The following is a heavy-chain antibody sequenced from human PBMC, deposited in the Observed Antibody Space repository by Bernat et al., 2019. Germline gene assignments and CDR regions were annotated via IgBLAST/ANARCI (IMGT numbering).Heavy chain of an antibody. J-gene: IGHJ4*02. D-gene: IGHD3-22*01. CDR3: ARGVYYYDSSGYQYYFDY. Sequence: QLQLQESGPGLVQPSETLSLTCTVSGGSISSSSYYWGWIRQPPGKGLEWIGSIYYSGSTYYNPSLKSRVTISVDTSKNQFSLKLSSVTAADTAVYYCARGVYYYDSSGYQYYFDYWGQGTLVTVSS. CDR2: IYYSGST. CDR1: GGSISSSSYY. V-gene: IGHV4-39*01.